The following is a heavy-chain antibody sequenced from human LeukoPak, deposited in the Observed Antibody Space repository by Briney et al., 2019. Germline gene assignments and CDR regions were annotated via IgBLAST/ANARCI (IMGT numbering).Heavy chain of an antibody. CDR1: GFTFSNAW. J-gene: IGHJ5*02. V-gene: IGHV3-15*01. Sequence: GGSLRLSCAASGFTFSNAWMSWVRQAPGKGLEWVGRIKGKTDGGTTDYAAPVKGRFTISRDDSKNTLYLQMNSLKTEDTAVYYCTTVYYDSSEGFRWFDPWGQGTLVTVSS. D-gene: IGHD3-22*01. CDR3: TTVYYDSSEGFRWFDP. CDR2: IKGKTDGGTT.